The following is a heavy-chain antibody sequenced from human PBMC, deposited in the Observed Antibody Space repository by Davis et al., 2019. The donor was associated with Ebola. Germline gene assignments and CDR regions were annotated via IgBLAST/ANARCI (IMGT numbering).Heavy chain of an antibody. J-gene: IGHJ6*03. D-gene: IGHD2-2*01. CDR1: GYTFTGYY. V-gene: IGHV1-2*02. Sequence: ASVTVSCKASGYTFTGYYMHWVRQAPGQGLEWMGWINPNSGGTNYAQKFQGRVTMTRDTSISTAYMELSRLRSDDTAVYYCAREVNCSSTSCYLTYYYYMDVWGKGTTVTVSS. CDR2: INPNSGGT. CDR3: AREVNCSSTSCYLTYYYYMDV.